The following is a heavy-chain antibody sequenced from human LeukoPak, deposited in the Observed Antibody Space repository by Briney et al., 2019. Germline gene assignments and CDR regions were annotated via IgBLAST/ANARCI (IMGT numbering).Heavy chain of an antibody. Sequence: GGSLRLSCAASGFTFNNAWMTWVRQAPGKGLEWVGRIRGKTAGETTDYAAHVQVSFTISRADSKETLYLQMNSLKNEDTSEYYCILAAAGPAYWGQGTLVTVSS. D-gene: IGHD6-13*01. V-gene: IGHV3-15*01. CDR1: GFTFNNAW. CDR3: ILAAAGPAY. CDR2: IRGKTAGETT. J-gene: IGHJ4*02.